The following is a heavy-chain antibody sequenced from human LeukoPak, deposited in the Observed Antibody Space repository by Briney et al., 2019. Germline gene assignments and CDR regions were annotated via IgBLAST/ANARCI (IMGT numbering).Heavy chain of an antibody. V-gene: IGHV4-34*01. CDR1: GGSFSGYY. CDR3: ARQKGMYSSGWYTGLNYFDY. Sequence: SETLSLTCAVYGGSFSGYYWSWIRQPPGKGLEWIGEINHSGSTNYNPSLKSRVTISVDTSKNQFSLKLSSVTAADTAVYYCARQKGMYSSGWYTGLNYFDYWGQGTLVTVSS. J-gene: IGHJ4*02. D-gene: IGHD6-19*01. CDR2: INHSGST.